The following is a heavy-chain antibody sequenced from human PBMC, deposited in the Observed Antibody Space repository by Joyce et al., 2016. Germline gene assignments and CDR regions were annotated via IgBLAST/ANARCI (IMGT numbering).Heavy chain of an antibody. J-gene: IGHJ4*02. Sequence: QLQLQESGPGLVKPSETLSLTCTVSGGSIGSSSYYWGWVRQPPGKGLEWIGSIYCSGTTYYNSSLKSRVTISVETSKKQFSLQLSSVTAADTAVYYCVRLWELLNSWGQGTLVTVSS. CDR3: VRLWELLNS. CDR2: IYCSGTT. V-gene: IGHV4-39*07. D-gene: IGHD3-10*01. CDR1: GGSIGSSSYY.